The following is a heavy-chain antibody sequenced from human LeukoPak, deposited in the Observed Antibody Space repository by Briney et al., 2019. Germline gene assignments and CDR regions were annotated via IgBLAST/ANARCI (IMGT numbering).Heavy chain of an antibody. J-gene: IGHJ6*02. CDR1: GGSISSYY. CDR3: ARESGYSYGYGFDYYYGMDV. V-gene: IGHV4-59*12. CDR2: IYYSGST. D-gene: IGHD5-18*01. Sequence: PSETLSLTCTVSGGSISSYYWSWIRQPPGKGLEWIGYIYYSGSTNYNPSLKSRVTISVATSKNQFSLKLSSVTAADTAVYYCARESGYSYGYGFDYYYGMDVWGQGTTVTVSS.